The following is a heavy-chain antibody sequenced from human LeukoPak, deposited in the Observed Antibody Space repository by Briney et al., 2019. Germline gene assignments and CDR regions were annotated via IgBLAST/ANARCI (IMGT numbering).Heavy chain of an antibody. Sequence: GGSLRLSCAASGFTFSSYAMSWVRQAPGKGLEWVSAMSGSGGSTYYADSVRGRFTISRDNSKNTLYLQMNSLRAEDTAVYYCAKDFLRRGMIVVVITYTFHYWGQGTLVTVSS. J-gene: IGHJ4*02. CDR3: AKDFLRRGMIVVVITYTFHY. D-gene: IGHD3-22*01. V-gene: IGHV3-23*01. CDR1: GFTFSSYA. CDR2: MSGSGGST.